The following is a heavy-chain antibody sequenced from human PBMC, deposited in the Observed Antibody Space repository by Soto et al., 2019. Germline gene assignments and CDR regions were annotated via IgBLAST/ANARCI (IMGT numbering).Heavy chain of an antibody. J-gene: IGHJ6*02. CDR2: IYYSGST. CDR1: GGSISSYY. CDR3: AREVRGYGMDV. Sequence: PAETLSLTCTVSGGSISSYYWSWIRQPPGKGLEWIGYIYYSGSTNYNPALKSRVTISVDTSKNQFSLKLSSVTAADTAVYYCAREVRGYGMDVWGQGTTVTVSS. D-gene: IGHD3-10*01. V-gene: IGHV4-59*01.